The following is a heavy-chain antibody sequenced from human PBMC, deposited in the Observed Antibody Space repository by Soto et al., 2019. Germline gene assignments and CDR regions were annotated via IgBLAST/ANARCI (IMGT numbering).Heavy chain of an antibody. CDR3: ARDRGPWTNFDY. V-gene: IGHV4-31*03. D-gene: IGHD1-26*01. CDR2: IYYSGST. J-gene: IGHJ4*02. Sequence: QVQLQESGPGLVKPSQTLSLTCTVSGGSISSGGYYWSWIRQHPGKGLEWIGYIYYSGSTYYNPSLKSRVTISVDTSKNQFLLKQSSVTAADTAVYYCARDRGPWTNFDYWGQGTLVTVSS. CDR1: GGSISSGGYY.